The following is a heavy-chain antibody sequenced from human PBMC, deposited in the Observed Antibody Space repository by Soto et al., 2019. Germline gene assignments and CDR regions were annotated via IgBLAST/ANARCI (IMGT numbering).Heavy chain of an antibody. CDR3: ARGEGDYYGSGSSDY. Sequence: QVQLVQSGAEVKKPGASVKVSCKASGYTFTSYGISWVRQAPGQGLEWMGWISAYNGNTNYAQKLQGRVTMTTDTSTSTAYMGLRSLISYDTAVSYGARGEGDYYGSGSSDYWGQGTLVTVSS. CDR1: GYTFTSYG. CDR2: ISAYNGNT. D-gene: IGHD3-10*01. V-gene: IGHV1-18*01. J-gene: IGHJ4*02.